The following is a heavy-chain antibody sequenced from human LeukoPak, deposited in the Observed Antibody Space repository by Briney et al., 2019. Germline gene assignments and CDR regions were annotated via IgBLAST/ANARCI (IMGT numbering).Heavy chain of an antibody. D-gene: IGHD1-14*01. J-gene: IGHJ4*02. Sequence: GRSLRLSCAASGFDFTTHAMHWVRQAPGKGLEWVAFIWADGSRADYAESVKGRFTISRDRSKNTVYLQMNSLRAEDTAVYYCARDPYRDAPDYFDYWGQGTLVTVSS. CDR1: GFDFTTHA. CDR2: IWADGSRA. CDR3: ARDPYRDAPDYFDY. V-gene: IGHV3-33*01.